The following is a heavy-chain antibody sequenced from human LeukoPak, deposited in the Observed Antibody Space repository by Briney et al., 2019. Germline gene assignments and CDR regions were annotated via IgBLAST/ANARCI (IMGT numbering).Heavy chain of an antibody. CDR3: ARRLAAAGTYDAFDI. Sequence: GESLKISCKDSGYSFSIYWIGWVRQMPGKGLEWMGIIYSPSLQGQVTISADKSISTAYLQWSSLKASDTAMYYCARRLAAAGTYDAFDIWGQGTMVTVSS. D-gene: IGHD6-13*01. CDR2: IY. J-gene: IGHJ3*02. V-gene: IGHV5-51*01. CDR1: GYSFSIYW.